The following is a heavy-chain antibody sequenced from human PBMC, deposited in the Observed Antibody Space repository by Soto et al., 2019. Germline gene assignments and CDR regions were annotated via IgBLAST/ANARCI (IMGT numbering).Heavy chain of an antibody. CDR2: ISYDGSNK. CDR3: AREHDYGDEDY. CDR1: GFTFSSYG. J-gene: IGHJ4*02. V-gene: IGHV3-30*03. Sequence: GGSLRLSCAASGFTFSSYGMHWVRQAPGKGLEWVAVISYDGSNKYYADSVKGRFTISRDNAKNSLYLQMNSLRAEDTAVYYCAREHDYGDEDYWGQGTLVTVSS. D-gene: IGHD4-17*01.